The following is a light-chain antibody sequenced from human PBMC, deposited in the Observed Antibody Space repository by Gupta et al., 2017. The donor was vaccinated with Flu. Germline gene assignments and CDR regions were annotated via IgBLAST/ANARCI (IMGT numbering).Light chain of an antibody. CDR1: QGIGDS. J-gene: IGKJ4*01. CDR3: QQLKTYPLT. Sequence: DIQLTQSPSFLSQFIGDRVTITCRASQGIGDSLAWYQQKSGKAPRLLIFAASTLQSGVPSRFSGSGSGTQFTLKISSLQPEDIATYYCQQLKTYPLTFGGGTKVEIK. CDR2: AAS. V-gene: IGKV1-9*01.